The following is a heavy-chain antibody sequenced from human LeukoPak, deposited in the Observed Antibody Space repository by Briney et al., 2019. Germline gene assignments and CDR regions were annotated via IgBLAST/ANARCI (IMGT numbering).Heavy chain of an antibody. CDR3: ARYPYGGNSPFDY. D-gene: IGHD4-23*01. Sequence: SETLSLTCTVSGGSISGYYWSWIRQPPGEGLEWIGYVYYSGYTKYNSSLKSRITISVDTSKNQFSLRLSAATAADTALYYCARYPYGGNSPFDYWGQGTLVTVSS. CDR1: GGSISGYY. V-gene: IGHV4-59*08. CDR2: VYYSGYT. J-gene: IGHJ4*02.